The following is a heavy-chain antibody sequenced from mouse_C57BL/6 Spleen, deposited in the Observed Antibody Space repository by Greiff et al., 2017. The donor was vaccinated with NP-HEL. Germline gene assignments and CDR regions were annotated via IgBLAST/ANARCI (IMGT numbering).Heavy chain of an antibody. CDR3: ARSITTVVANAMDY. Sequence: EVKLMESGGGLVQPGGSLSLSCAASGFTFTDYYMSWVRQPPGKALEWLGFIRNKANGYTTEYSASVKGRFTISRDNSQSILYLQMNALRAEDSATYYCARSITTVVANAMDYWGQGTSVTVSS. CDR1: GFTFTDYY. V-gene: IGHV7-3*01. J-gene: IGHJ4*01. CDR2: IRNKANGYTT. D-gene: IGHD1-1*01.